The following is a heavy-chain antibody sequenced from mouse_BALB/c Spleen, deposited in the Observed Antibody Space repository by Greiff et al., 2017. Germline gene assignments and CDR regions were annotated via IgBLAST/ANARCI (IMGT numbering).Heavy chain of an antibody. CDR2: IWSGGST. CDR1: GFSLTSYG. J-gene: IGHJ4*01. D-gene: IGHD2-10*02. V-gene: IGHV2-2*02. Sequence: QVQLKQSGPGLVQPSQSLSITCTVSGFSLTSYGVHWVRQSPGKGLEWLGVIWSGGSTDYNAAFISRLSISKDNSKSQVFFKMNSLQANDTAIYYCASPSMVTTHYYAMDYWGQGTSVTVAS. CDR3: ASPSMVTTHYYAMDY.